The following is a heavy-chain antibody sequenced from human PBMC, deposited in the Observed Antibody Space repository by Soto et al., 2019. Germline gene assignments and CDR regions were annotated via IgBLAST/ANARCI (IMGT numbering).Heavy chain of an antibody. D-gene: IGHD4-17*01. J-gene: IGHJ6*02. CDR1: GFSFSAYG. CDR3: AKDRGNGDTPNIYSYYGIEV. Sequence: EVQLLESGGALEQPGGSLTLSCAVSGFSFSAYGMSWVRQAPGKGLEWISFISGGGGTIYYADSVKGRFISSRDNSKNTLYLQMTSLSVDDTAVYYCAKDRGNGDTPNIYSYYGIEVWGQGPTVTVSS. V-gene: IGHV3-23*01. CDR2: ISGGGGTI.